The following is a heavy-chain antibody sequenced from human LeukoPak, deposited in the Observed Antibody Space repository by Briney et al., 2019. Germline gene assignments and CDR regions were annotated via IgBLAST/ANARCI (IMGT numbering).Heavy chain of an antibody. CDR3: ARDGELYYYDSSGYYLDY. J-gene: IGHJ4*02. CDR1: GFTVSSNY. Sequence: GGSLRLSCAASGFTVSSNYMSWVRQAPGKGLEWVSLIYSGGSTYYADSVKGRFTISRDNSKNSLYLQMNSLRAEDTAVYYCARDGELYYYDSSGYYLDYWGQGTLITVSS. CDR2: IYSGGST. D-gene: IGHD3-22*01. V-gene: IGHV3-53*01.